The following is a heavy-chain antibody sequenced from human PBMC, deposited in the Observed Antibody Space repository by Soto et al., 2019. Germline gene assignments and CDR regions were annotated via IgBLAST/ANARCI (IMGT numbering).Heavy chain of an antibody. J-gene: IGHJ4*02. V-gene: IGHV4-34*01. D-gene: IGHD2-2*01. CDR2: INHSGST. CDR1: GGSFSGYY. CDR3: ARLPLGYCSSTSCPRDDY. Sequence: SETLSLTCAVYGGSFSGYYWSWIRQPPGKGLEWIGEINHSGSTNYNPSLKSRVTISVDTSKNQFSLKLSSVTAADTAVYYCARLPLGYCSSTSCPRDDYWGQGTLVTVSS.